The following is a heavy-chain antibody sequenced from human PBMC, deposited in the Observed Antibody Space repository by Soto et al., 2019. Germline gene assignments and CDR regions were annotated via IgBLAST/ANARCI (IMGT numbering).Heavy chain of an antibody. CDR1: GGTFSSYC. Sequence: QVQLVQSGAEVKKPGSSVKVSCKASGGTFSSYCISWVRQAPGQGLGWMGGIIPISGTANYAQKFQGRVTITADESTSTAYMELSSLRSEDTAVYYCARSQGSSTSLEIYYYYYYGMDVWGQGTTVTVSS. D-gene: IGHD2-2*01. CDR3: ARSQGSSTSLEIYYYYYYGMDV. CDR2: IIPISGTA. J-gene: IGHJ6*02. V-gene: IGHV1-69*01.